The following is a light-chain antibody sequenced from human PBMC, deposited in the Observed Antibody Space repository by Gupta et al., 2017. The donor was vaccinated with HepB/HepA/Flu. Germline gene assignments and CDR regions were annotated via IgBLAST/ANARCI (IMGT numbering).Light chain of an antibody. V-gene: IGLV2-23*02. CDR1: SRDFGFYDL. Sequence: QFSLTQPAPVSGSPGPFVPLPCTGTSRDFGFYDLVSWFQQHPGKAPKFLIFEVTKRPSGVSPRFSGSRSGNTASLTISGLQAEDEADYYCCSYAGSGTYVFGSGTRVTVL. CDR2: EVT. J-gene: IGLJ1*01. CDR3: CSYAGSGTYV.